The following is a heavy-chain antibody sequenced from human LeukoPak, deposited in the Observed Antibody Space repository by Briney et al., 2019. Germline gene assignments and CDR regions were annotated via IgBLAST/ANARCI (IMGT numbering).Heavy chain of an antibody. D-gene: IGHD5-24*01. V-gene: IGHV4-59*11. CDR1: GGSISSHY. CDR3: ARGEMATIEDAFDI. J-gene: IGHJ3*02. Sequence: PSETLSLTCTVSGGSISSHYWSWIRQSPGKGLEWIGYIYYSGSTNYNPPLKSRVTISVDTSKNQFSLKLSSVTAADTAVYYCARGEMATIEDAFDIWGQGTMVTVSS. CDR2: IYYSGST.